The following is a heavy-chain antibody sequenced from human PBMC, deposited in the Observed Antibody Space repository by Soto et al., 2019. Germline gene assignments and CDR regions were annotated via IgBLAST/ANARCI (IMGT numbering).Heavy chain of an antibody. CDR3: ARVSRYCSGGSCSNWFDP. D-gene: IGHD2-15*01. CDR1: GYSINSGNY. J-gene: IGHJ5*02. Sequence: NPSETLSLTCAVSGYSINSGNYWGWIRQPPGKGLEWIANVYHSGSTYYNPSLRSRVTISVDTSKNQFSLKLSSVTAADTAVYYCARVSRYCSGGSCSNWFDPWGQVTMVT. V-gene: IGHV4-38-2*01. CDR2: VYHSGST.